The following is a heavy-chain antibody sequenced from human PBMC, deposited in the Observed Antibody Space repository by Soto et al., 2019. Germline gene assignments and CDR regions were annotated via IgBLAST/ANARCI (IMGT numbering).Heavy chain of an antibody. Sequence: QVQLVQSGAEVKKPGSSVKVSCKASGGTFSSYAISWVRQAPGQGLEWMGWIIPIFGTANYEQKFQGRVTITADESTSTAYMELGSLRSEDTAVYYCARQLHIAARPRNGMDVWGQGTTVTVSS. CDR1: GGTFSSYA. D-gene: IGHD6-6*01. CDR3: ARQLHIAARPRNGMDV. J-gene: IGHJ6*02. CDR2: IIPIFGTA. V-gene: IGHV1-69*01.